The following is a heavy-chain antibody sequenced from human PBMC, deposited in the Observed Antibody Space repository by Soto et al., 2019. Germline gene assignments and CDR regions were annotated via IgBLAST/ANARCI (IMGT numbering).Heavy chain of an antibody. J-gene: IGHJ3*02. CDR2: IRSKAYGGTT. Sequence: PGGSLRLSCTASVFTFGDYAMSWFRQAPGKGLEGGGFIRSKAYGGTTEYAASVKGRFTISRDDSKSIAYLQMNSLKTEDTAVYYCTTRTFFCSGSTCYSPDAFDIWGQGTMVTVSS. CDR1: VFTFGDYA. V-gene: IGHV3-49*03. D-gene: IGHD2-15*01. CDR3: TTRTFFCSGSTCYSPDAFDI.